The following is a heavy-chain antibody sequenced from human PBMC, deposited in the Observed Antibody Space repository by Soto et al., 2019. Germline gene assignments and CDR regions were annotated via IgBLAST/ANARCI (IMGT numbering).Heavy chain of an antibody. J-gene: IGHJ4*02. D-gene: IGHD4-4*01. CDR2: IWYDGSNK. V-gene: IGHV3-33*01. CDR3: ARDQTTVTTYPFAY. Sequence: GGSLRLSCAASGFTFSSYGMHWVRQAPGKGLEWVAVIWYDGSNKYYADSVKGRFTISRDNSKNTLYLQMNSLRAEDTAVYYCARDQTTVTTYPFAYWGQGTLVTVSS. CDR1: GFTFSSYG.